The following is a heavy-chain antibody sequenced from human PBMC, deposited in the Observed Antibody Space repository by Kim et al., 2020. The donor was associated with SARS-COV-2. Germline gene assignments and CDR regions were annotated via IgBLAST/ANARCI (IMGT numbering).Heavy chain of an antibody. V-gene: IGHV5-51*01. D-gene: IGHD5-18*01. CDR3: ARTIQLWPAATFDY. J-gene: IGHJ4*02. Sequence: PSFQGQVTIAADKSISTAYLQWSSLKASDTAMYYCARTIQLWPAATFDYWGQGTLVTVSS.